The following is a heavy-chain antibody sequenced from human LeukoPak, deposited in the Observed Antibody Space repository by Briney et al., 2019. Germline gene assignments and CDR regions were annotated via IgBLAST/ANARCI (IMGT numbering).Heavy chain of an antibody. J-gene: IGHJ4*02. V-gene: IGHV1-18*01. CDR1: GYTFISYG. D-gene: IGHD2-2*01. CDR2: ISAYNGNT. CDR3: VRVYCTSTSCHFDY. Sequence: ASVEVSCKASGYTFISYGLSWVRQAPGQGLEWMGWISAYNGNTNYAQRFQDRVTMTTDTSTSTAYMELRSLRSDDTAVYYCVRVYCTSTSCHFDYWGQGTLVTVSS.